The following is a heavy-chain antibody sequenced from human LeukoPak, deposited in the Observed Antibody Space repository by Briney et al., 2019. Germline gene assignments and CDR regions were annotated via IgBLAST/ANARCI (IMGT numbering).Heavy chain of an antibody. J-gene: IGHJ6*02. D-gene: IGHD4-4*01. CDR1: GGSFSGYY. Sequence: PSETLSLTCAVYGGSFSGYYWSWIRQPPGKGLEWIGEINHSGSTNYNPSLKSRVTISVDTSKNQFSLKLSSVTAADTAVYYCARGSPSLTTYFSYYYGMDVWGQGTTVTVSS. CDR2: INHSGST. V-gene: IGHV4-34*01. CDR3: ARGSPSLTTYFSYYYGMDV.